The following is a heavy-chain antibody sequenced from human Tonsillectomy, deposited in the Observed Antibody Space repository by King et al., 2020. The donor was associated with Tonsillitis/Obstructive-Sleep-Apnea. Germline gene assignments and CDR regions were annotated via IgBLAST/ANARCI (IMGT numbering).Heavy chain of an antibody. D-gene: IGHD4-23*01. CDR3: ARGVYGGNSDWFFDL. Sequence: VQLQQWGAGLLKPSETLSLTCAVYGGSFSGYYWCWIRQPPGKGLEWIGEISHSGSTSYNPSLESRVTISVDTSKNQFSLKLSSVTAADTAVYYCARGVYGGNSDWFFDLWGRGTLVTVSS. V-gene: IGHV4-34*01. CDR2: ISHSGST. CDR1: GGSFSGYY. J-gene: IGHJ2*01.